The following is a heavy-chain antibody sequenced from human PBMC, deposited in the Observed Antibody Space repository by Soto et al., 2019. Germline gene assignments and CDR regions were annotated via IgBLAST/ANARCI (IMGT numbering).Heavy chain of an antibody. CDR1: GGSFSGYY. CDR3: AYGSGWYGDY. D-gene: IGHD6-19*01. V-gene: IGHV4-34*01. J-gene: IGHJ4*02. Sequence: LSLTCAVYGGSFSGYYWSWIRQPPGKGLEWIGEINHSGSTNYNPSLKSRVTISVDTSKNQFSLKLSSVTAADTAVYYCAYGSGWYGDYWGQGTLVTVSS. CDR2: INHSGST.